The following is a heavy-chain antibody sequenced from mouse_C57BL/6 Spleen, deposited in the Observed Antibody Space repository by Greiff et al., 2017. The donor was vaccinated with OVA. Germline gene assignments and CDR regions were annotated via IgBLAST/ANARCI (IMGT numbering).Heavy chain of an antibody. J-gene: IGHJ1*03. D-gene: IGHD1-1*01. V-gene: IGHV14-1*01. Sequence: DVKLQESGAELVRPGASVKLSCTASGFNIKDYYMHWVKQRPEQGLEWIGRIDPEDGDTEYAPKFQGKATMTADTSSNTAYLQLSSLTSEDTAVYYCTTDYGSSYFDVWGTGTTVTVSS. CDR3: TTDYGSSYFDV. CDR2: IDPEDGDT. CDR1: GFNIKDYY.